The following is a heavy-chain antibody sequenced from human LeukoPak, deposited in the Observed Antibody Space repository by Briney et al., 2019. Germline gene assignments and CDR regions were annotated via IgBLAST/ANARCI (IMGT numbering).Heavy chain of an antibody. Sequence: GGSLRLSCAASGFTVSSNYMSWVRQAPGKGLEWVSVIYSGGSTYYADSVKGRFTISRDNSRNTLYLQMNSLRAEDTAVYYCARVRYSSGWYVDYWGQGILVTVSS. CDR2: IYSGGST. D-gene: IGHD6-19*01. J-gene: IGHJ4*02. CDR3: ARVRYSSGWYVDY. V-gene: IGHV3-66*01. CDR1: GFTVSSNY.